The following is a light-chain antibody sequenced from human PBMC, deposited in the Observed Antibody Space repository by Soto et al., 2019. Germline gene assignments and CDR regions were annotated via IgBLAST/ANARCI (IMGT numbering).Light chain of an antibody. CDR1: QNINSW. J-gene: IGKJ1*01. V-gene: IGKV1-5*03. Sequence: DIQMTQSPSTLSASVGDRVTITCRASQNINSWLAWYQQKPGKAPNLLIYKASSLETGVPSRFSGSGSGTEFTLTISSLQPDDFASYHCQQYKSFWTFGLGTKVDIK. CDR2: KAS. CDR3: QQYKSFWT.